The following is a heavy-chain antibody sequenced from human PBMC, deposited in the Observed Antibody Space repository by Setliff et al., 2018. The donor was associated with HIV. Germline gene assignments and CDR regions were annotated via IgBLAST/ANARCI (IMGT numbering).Heavy chain of an antibody. CDR2: ITWNSDNI. D-gene: IGHD1-26*01. Sequence: GSLRLSCTASGFTFSRYSMYWVRQAPGKGLEWVSFITWNSDNIGYADSVKGRFTISRDNAKKSLYLQMNSLRAEDTAVYYCARDRGLRGMLLSSKELGFYCMDVWGKGTTVTVSS. CDR1: GFTFSRYS. V-gene: IGHV3-21*04. CDR3: ARDRGLRGMLLSSKELGFYCMDV. J-gene: IGHJ6*03.